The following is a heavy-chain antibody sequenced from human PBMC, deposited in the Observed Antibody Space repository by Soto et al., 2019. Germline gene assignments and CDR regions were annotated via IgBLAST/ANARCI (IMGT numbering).Heavy chain of an antibody. D-gene: IGHD3-10*01. Sequence: GGSLRLSCAASGFTFSSYGMHWVRQAPGKGLEWVAVISYDGSNKYYADSVKGRFTISRDNSKNTLYLQMNSLRAEDTAVYYCAKDLKRVLLWFGEGYYYGMDVWGQGTTVTVSS. J-gene: IGHJ6*02. CDR3: AKDLKRVLLWFGEGYYYGMDV. V-gene: IGHV3-30*18. CDR2: ISYDGSNK. CDR1: GFTFSSYG.